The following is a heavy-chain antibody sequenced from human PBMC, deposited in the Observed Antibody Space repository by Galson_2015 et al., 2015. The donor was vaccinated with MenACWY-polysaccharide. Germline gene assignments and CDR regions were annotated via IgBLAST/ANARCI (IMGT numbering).Heavy chain of an antibody. D-gene: IGHD6-19*01. CDR2: ISAYNGNT. CDR3: ARAVAGTFPDDY. J-gene: IGHJ4*02. Sequence: SGKVSCKASGYTFTSYGISWVRQAPGQGLEWVGWISAYNGNTNYAQKLQGRVTMTTDTSTSTAYMVLRSLISDDTAVYYCARAVAGTFPDDYWGQGTLVTVSS. V-gene: IGHV1-18*01. CDR1: GYTFTSYG.